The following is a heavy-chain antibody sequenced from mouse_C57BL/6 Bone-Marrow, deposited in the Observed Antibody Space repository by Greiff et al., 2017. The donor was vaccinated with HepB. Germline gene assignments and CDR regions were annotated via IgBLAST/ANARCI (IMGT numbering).Heavy chain of an antibody. V-gene: IGHV5-17*01. D-gene: IGHD1-1*01. CDR2: ISSGSSTI. CDR1: GFTFSDYG. J-gene: IGHJ2*01. Sequence: DVHLVESGGGLVKPGGSLKLSCAASGFTFSDYGMHWVRQAPEKGLEWVAYISSGSSTIYYADTVKGRFTISRDNAKNTLFLQMTSLRSEDTAMYYCARGEWGSRYYFVYWGQGTTLTVSS. CDR3: ARGEWGSRYYFVY.